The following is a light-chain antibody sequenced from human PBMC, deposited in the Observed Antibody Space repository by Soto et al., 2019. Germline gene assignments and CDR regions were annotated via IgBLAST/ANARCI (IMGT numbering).Light chain of an antibody. CDR1: QSVSSSY. V-gene: IGKV3-20*01. CDR2: GAS. CDR3: QQYGSSPFT. Sequence: ETVMTQSPATLSVSPGERPTLSCRASQSVSSSYLAWYQQKPGQAPRLLIYGASSRATGIPDRFSGSGSGTDFTLTISRLEPEDFAVYYCQQYGSSPFTFGPGTKVDIK. J-gene: IGKJ3*01.